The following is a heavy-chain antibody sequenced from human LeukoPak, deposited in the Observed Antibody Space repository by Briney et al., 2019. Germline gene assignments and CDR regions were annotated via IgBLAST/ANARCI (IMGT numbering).Heavy chain of an antibody. Sequence: GESLKISCKGSGNSFTSHWIAWVRQMPGKGLEWMGIIYPGDSDSRYSPSFQGQVTISADKSISTTYLQWTSLKASDTAMYYCARTDYYGSGNFDYRGQGTLVTVSS. CDR1: GNSFTSHW. V-gene: IGHV5-51*01. CDR3: ARTDYYGSGNFDY. CDR2: IYPGDSDS. J-gene: IGHJ4*02. D-gene: IGHD3-10*01.